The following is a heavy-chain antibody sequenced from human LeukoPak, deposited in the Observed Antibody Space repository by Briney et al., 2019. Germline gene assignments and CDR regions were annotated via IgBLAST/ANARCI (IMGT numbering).Heavy chain of an antibody. J-gene: IGHJ4*02. Sequence: SETLSLTCTVSGGSISSGDYYWSWIRQPPGKGLEWIGYIYYSGSTYYNPSLKSRVTISVDTSKNQFSLKLSSVTAADTAVYYCATYYDSSGYLDYWGQGTLVTVSS. V-gene: IGHV4-30-4*01. CDR2: IYYSGST. D-gene: IGHD3-22*01. CDR1: GGSISSGDYY. CDR3: ATYYDSSGYLDY.